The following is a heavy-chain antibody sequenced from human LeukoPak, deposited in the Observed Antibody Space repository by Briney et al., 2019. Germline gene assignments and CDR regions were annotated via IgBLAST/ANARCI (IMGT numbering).Heavy chain of an antibody. J-gene: IGHJ4*02. D-gene: IGHD6-13*01. V-gene: IGHV3-30*03. CDR1: GFTFDDYG. Sequence: GGSLRLSCAASGFTFDDYGMSWVRQAPGKGLEWVAVISYDGSNKYYADSVKGRFTISRDNSKKTLYLQMSSLRAEDTAVYYCARAPRTAANFDSWGQGTLVTVSS. CDR3: ARAPRTAANFDS. CDR2: ISYDGSNK.